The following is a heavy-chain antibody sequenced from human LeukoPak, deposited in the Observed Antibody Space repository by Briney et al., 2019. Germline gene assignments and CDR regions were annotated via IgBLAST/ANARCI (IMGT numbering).Heavy chain of an antibody. J-gene: IGHJ4*02. V-gene: IGHV3-53*01. CDR3: ARSYGSGSYYVLY. Sequence: GSLRLSCAASGFTVSSNYMSWVRQAPGKGLEWVSVIYSGGSTYYADSVKGRFTISRDNSKNTLYLQMNSLRAEDTAVYYCARSYGSGSYYVLYWGQGTLVTVSS. CDR2: IYSGGST. CDR1: GFTVSSNY. D-gene: IGHD3-10*01.